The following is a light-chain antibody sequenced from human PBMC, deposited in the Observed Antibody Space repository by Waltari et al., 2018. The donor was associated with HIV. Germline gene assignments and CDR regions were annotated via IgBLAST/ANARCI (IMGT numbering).Light chain of an antibody. Sequence: QSALTHPASVSGSPGQSITISCTGTSSDGGGYNLFSWYQQHPGKAPKLMIYEVSKRPSGVSNRFSGSKSGNTASLTISGLQAEDEADYYCCAYAGSTTYVIFGGGTKLTVL. V-gene: IGLV2-23*02. CDR1: SSDGGGYNL. CDR3: CAYAGSTTYVI. J-gene: IGLJ2*01. CDR2: EVS.